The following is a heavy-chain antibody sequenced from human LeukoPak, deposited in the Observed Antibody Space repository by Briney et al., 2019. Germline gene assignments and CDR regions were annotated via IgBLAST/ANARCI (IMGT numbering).Heavy chain of an antibody. CDR1: GYSITRGYY. Sequence: SEALSLTCTVSGYSITRGYYWGWIRQPPGQGLGWIGSFFFSGGTHYNPSLKSRVTISVDTSKNQFSLKLRYVTAADTAVYYCARHCTSGTNHVFDIWGQGTVVTVSS. CDR3: ARHCTSGTNHVFDI. CDR2: FFFSGGT. J-gene: IGHJ3*02. V-gene: IGHV4-38-2*02. D-gene: IGHD1-1*01.